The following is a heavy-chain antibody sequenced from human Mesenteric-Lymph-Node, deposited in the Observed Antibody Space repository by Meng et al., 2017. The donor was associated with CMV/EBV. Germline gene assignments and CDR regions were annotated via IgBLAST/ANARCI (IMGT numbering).Heavy chain of an antibody. D-gene: IGHD3-10*01. CDR2: INAGNGNT. CDR1: YTFTSYA. J-gene: IGHJ4*02. CDR3: ARLYYYGSGSYYNVFDY. V-gene: IGHV1-3*01. Sequence: YTFTSYAMTWVSQAPGQRLEWMGWINAGNGNTKYSQKFQGRVTITRDTSASTAYMELSSLRSEDTAVYYCARLYYYGSGSYYNVFDYWGQGTLVTVSS.